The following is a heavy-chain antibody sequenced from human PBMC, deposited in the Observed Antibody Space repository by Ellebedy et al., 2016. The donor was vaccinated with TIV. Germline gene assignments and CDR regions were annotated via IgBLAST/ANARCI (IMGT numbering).Heavy chain of an antibody. CDR2: INHSGST. CDR3: ASRWYGAFMY. Sequence: SETLSLTXAVYGGSFSGYYWSWIRQPPGKGLEWIGEINHSGSTSYNPSLKSRLTISVDTSKNQFSLRLRSVIAADTAVYYCASRWYGAFMYWGQGTLVTVSS. D-gene: IGHD2-15*01. V-gene: IGHV4-34*01. CDR1: GGSFSGYY. J-gene: IGHJ4*02.